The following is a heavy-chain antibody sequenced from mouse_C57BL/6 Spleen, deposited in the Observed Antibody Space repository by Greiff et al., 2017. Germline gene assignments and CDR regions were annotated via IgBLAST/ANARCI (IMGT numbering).Heavy chain of an antibody. CDR2: ISSGGSTI. J-gene: IGHJ4*01. CDR1: GFTFSDYG. D-gene: IGHD4-1*01. Sequence: EVKLVESGGGLVKPGGSLKLSCAASGFTFSDYGMHWVRQAPEKGLEWVAYISSGGSTIYYADTVKCRFTISRDNAKNTLFLQLTSLRSEDTAMYYCARDWDGAMDYWGQGTSVTVSS. CDR3: ARDWDGAMDY. V-gene: IGHV5-17*01.